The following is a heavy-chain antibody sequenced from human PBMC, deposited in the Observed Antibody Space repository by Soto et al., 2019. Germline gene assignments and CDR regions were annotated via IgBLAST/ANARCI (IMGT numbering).Heavy chain of an antibody. CDR3: AVGDNYLSMDV. D-gene: IGHD4-4*01. CDR2: MYPDGGGT. Sequence: QVQLVQSGAEVKKPGASVKVSCKASGYTFTSYYMHWVRLAPGQGLEWMGIMYPDGGGTSYAQQFQGRVIMTRDTSTSTVYMEMSSLRSEHTAVYYCAVGDNYLSMDVCGQGTTVTVSS. CDR1: GYTFTSYY. V-gene: IGHV1-46*01. J-gene: IGHJ6*02.